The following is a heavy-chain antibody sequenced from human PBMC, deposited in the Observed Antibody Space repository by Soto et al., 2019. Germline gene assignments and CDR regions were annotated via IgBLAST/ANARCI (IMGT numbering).Heavy chain of an antibody. D-gene: IGHD6-13*01. J-gene: IGHJ4*02. CDR3: ARHTGGDSSFHIYFDY. CDR1: GGSISSYY. Sequence: PSETLSLTCTVSGGSISSYYWSWIRQPPGKGLEWIGYIYYSGSTNYNPSLKSRVTISVDTSKNQFSLKLSSVTAADTAVYYCARHTGGDSSFHIYFDYWGQGTLVTVSS. V-gene: IGHV4-59*08. CDR2: IYYSGST.